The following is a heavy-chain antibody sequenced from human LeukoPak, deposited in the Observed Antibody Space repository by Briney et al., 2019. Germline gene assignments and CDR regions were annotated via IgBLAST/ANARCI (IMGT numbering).Heavy chain of an antibody. CDR1: GGSISSYY. CDR3: ARDYGDYGFDY. J-gene: IGHJ4*02. D-gene: IGHD4-17*01. CDR2: IYYSGST. V-gene: IGHV4-59*01. Sequence: SETLSLTCTVSGGSISSYYWSWIRQPPGKGLEWVGYIYYSGSTNYNPSLKSRVTISVDMSKNQFSLKLSSVTAADTAVYYCARDYGDYGFDYWGQGTLVTVSS.